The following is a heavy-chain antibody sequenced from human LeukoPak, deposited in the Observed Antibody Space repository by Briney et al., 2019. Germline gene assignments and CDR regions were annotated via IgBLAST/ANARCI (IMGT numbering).Heavy chain of an antibody. CDR3: AKGLSRRGYSYGSVDY. D-gene: IGHD5-18*01. Sequence: GGSLRLSCAASGFTFSSYAMSWVRQAPGKGLEWVSAISGSGGSTYYADSVKGRFTISRDNSKNTLYLQMNSLRAEDTAVYYCAKGLSRRGYSYGSVDYWGQGTLDTVSS. J-gene: IGHJ4*02. CDR2: ISGSGGST. CDR1: GFTFSSYA. V-gene: IGHV3-23*01.